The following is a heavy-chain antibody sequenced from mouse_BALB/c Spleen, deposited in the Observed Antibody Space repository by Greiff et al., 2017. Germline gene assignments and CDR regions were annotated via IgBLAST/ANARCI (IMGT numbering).Heavy chain of an antibody. Sequence: EVQLQESGGDLVKPGGSLKLSCAASGFTFSSYGMSWVRQTPDKRLEWVATISSGGSYTYYPDSVKGRFTISRDNAKNTLYLQMSSLKSEDTAMYYCARSYGPSWFAYWGQGTLVTVSA. D-gene: IGHD1-2*01. CDR2: ISSGGSYT. J-gene: IGHJ3*01. V-gene: IGHV5-6*01. CDR3: ARSYGPSWFAY. CDR1: GFTFSSYG.